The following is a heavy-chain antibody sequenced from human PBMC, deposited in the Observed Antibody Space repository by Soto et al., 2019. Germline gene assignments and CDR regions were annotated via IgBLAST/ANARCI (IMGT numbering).Heavy chain of an antibody. J-gene: IGHJ4*02. CDR2: IWNDGSHA. Sequence: GGSLRLSCEGSGFPFRSYGIHWARQTPGKGLEWLGLIWNDGSHAYYADSVKGRFTISRDNSKNTVFLQVSNLRAEDTAVYFCARDQTDSGGYSDSWGQGTLVTVSS. CDR1: GFPFRSYG. CDR3: ARDQTDSGGYSDS. D-gene: IGHD2-15*01. V-gene: IGHV3-33*01.